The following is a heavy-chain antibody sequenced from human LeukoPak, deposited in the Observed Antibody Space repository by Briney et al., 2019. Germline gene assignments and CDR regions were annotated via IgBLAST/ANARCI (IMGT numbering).Heavy chain of an antibody. CDR1: GYSFPSYW. CDR2: TYPGDSDT. CDR3: ARRHDYGDYGVYYFVY. J-gene: IGHJ4*02. V-gene: IGHV5-51*01. Sequence: GESLKISCKGYGYSFPSYWIGWVRQIPGKGLEWMGITYPGDSDTRCSPSFQGQVTISADKSISTAYLQWNSLKASDTAMYYCARRHDYGDYGVYYFVYWGQGTLVTVSS. D-gene: IGHD4-17*01.